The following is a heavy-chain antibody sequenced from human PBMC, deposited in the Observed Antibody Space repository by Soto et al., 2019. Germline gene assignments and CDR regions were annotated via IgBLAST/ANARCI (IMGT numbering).Heavy chain of an antibody. CDR1: GVSISTYY. D-gene: IGHD2-15*01. CDR3: ARDLKEYCSDGKCNWFDP. CDR2: IYYSGST. V-gene: IGHV4-59*01. Sequence: SETLSLTCTVTGVSISTYYWSWIRQPPGKRLEWLGYIYYSGSTDYNPSLKSRVTISFDASKNQISLQVRSATAADAAVYYCARDLKEYCSDGKCNWFDPWGQGTLVTVSS. J-gene: IGHJ5*02.